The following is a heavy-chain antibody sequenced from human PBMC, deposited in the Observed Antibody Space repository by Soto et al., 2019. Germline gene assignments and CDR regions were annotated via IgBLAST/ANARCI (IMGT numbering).Heavy chain of an antibody. CDR3: ARFLTGCSSTSCYLYYYYMDV. V-gene: IGHV5-51*01. CDR1: GYSFTSYW. J-gene: IGHJ6*03. Sequence: GESLKISCKGSGYSFTSYWIGWVRQMPGKGLEWMGIIYPGDSDTRYSPSFQGQVTISADKSISTAYLQWGSLKASDTAMYYCARFLTGCSSTSCYLYYYYMDVWGKGTTVTVSS. D-gene: IGHD2-2*01. CDR2: IYPGDSDT.